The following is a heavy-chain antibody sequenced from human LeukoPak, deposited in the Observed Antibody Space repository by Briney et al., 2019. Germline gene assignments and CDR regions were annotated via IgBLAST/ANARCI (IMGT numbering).Heavy chain of an antibody. D-gene: IGHD3-10*01. CDR1: GDSISTSNSY. CDR3: ARESGRFGEQGVFDY. CDR2: IYYSGNT. V-gene: IGHV4-39*07. J-gene: IGHJ4*02. Sequence: NPSETLSLTCTASGDSISTSNSYWGWIRQPPGKGLEWIGSIYYSGNTYYNASLKSRVTISVDTSKNQFSLKLSSVTAADTAVYYCARESGRFGEQGVFDYWGQGTLVTVSS.